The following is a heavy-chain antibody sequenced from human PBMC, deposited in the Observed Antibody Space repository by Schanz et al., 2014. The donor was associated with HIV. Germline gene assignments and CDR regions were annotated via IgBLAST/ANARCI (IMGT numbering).Heavy chain of an antibody. Sequence: QVRLQQWGAGLLKPSETLSLTCAVYGASFSDDYWTWIRQPPGKGLEWIGYIYYSGSTYKNPSLKSRVNISVDTAKNQFSLKLSSVTAADTAVYYCARDVGPYYDSSGRRLDPWGQGTLVTVSS. D-gene: IGHD3-22*01. CDR3: ARDVGPYYDSSGRRLDP. J-gene: IGHJ5*02. CDR1: GASFSDDY. CDR2: IYYSGST. V-gene: IGHV4-34*02.